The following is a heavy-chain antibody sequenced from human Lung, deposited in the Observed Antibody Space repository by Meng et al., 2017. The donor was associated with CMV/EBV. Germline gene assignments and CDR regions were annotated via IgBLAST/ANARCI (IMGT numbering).Heavy chain of an antibody. D-gene: IGHD6-13*01. Sequence: PCAASGFTFDDYGVSWVRQVPGKGLEWVSGINWNGDSTGYADSVKGRFTISRDNAKNSLYLQMNSLRAEDTALYHCARGGSSSWRQGVFDYWGQGXTVTVSS. CDR2: INWNGDST. V-gene: IGHV3-20*01. J-gene: IGHJ4*02. CDR1: GFTFDDYG. CDR3: ARGGSSSWRQGVFDY.